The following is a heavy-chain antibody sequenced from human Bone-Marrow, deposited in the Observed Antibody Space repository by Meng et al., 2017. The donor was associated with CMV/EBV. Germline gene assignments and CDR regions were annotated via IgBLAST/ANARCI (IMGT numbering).Heavy chain of an antibody. CDR3: ARGDEPYFDH. D-gene: IGHD1-14*01. CDR1: GFTFSSYA. CDR2: ISYDGSNK. Sequence: GGSLRLSCAASGFTFSSYAMHWVRQAPGKGLEWVAVISYDGSNKYYADSVEGRFTISRDNSKNTLYLQMNSLRAEDTAVYYCARGDEPYFDHWGQGTLVTVSS. J-gene: IGHJ4*02. V-gene: IGHV3-30-3*01.